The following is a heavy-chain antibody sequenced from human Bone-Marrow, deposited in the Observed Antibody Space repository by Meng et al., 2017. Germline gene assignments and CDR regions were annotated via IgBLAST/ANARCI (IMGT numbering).Heavy chain of an antibody. D-gene: IGHD5-24*01. J-gene: IGHJ4*02. Sequence: SVKVSCKASGGTFSSYTISWVRQAPGQGLEWMGRIIPILGIANYAQKFQGRVTVTADKSTSTAYMELSSLRSEDTAVYYCARSSIDSEMANDYWGQGTLVTVSS. CDR3: ARSSIDSEMANDY. CDR2: IIPILGIA. V-gene: IGHV1-69*02. CDR1: GGTFSSYT.